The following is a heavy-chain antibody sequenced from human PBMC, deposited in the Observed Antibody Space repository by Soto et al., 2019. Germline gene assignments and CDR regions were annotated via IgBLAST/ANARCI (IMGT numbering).Heavy chain of an antibody. D-gene: IGHD1-26*01. CDR2: IRSKTHNYAT. J-gene: IGHJ4*02. CDR3: TRSGGSYSFGY. CDR1: GFTLSGSA. V-gene: IGHV3-73*02. Sequence: EVQLVESGGGMVQPGESLKLSCAASGFTLSGSAVHWVRQASGKGLERVGRIRSKTHNYATDYIASVKGRFTMSRDDSNNTAYLQMNGLKTDDTPVYYCTRSGGSYSFGYWGQGTLVTVSS.